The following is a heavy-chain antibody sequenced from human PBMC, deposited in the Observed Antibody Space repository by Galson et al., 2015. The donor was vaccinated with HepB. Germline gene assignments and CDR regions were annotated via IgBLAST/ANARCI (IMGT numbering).Heavy chain of an antibody. CDR2: IDPGNSYT. D-gene: IGHD3-16*01. Sequence: QSGAEVKKPGESLRISCKASGYNFISQSITWVRQMPGKGLEWMGKIDPGNSYTSYSPSFRGHVTISTDKSINTAYLQWSSLKASDTAIYYCVTPFTFGEDPDYWGQGTLVTVSS. V-gene: IGHV5-10-1*01. J-gene: IGHJ4*02. CDR3: VTPFTFGEDPDY. CDR1: GYNFISQS.